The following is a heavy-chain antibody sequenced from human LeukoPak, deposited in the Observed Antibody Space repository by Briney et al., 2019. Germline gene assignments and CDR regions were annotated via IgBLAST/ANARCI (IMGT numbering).Heavy chain of an antibody. CDR3: ASEYGVTGTFWFDP. CDR1: GGSISSGDYY. CDR2: IYYSGST. J-gene: IGHJ5*02. V-gene: IGHV4-30-4*08. Sequence: SETLSPTCTVSGGSISSGDYYWSWIRQPPGKGLEWIGYIYYSGSTYYNPSLKSRVTISVDTSKDQFSLKLSSVTAADTAVYYCASEYGVTGTFWFDPWGQGTLVTVSS. D-gene: IGHD2-8*02.